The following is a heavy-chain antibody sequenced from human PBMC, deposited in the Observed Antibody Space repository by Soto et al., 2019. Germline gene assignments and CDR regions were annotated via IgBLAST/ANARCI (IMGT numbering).Heavy chain of an antibody. J-gene: IGHJ4*02. CDR1: GFTVSSNY. CDR3: ARDLRSRTWIYFDY. Sequence: PGGSLRLSCAASGFTVSSNYMSWVRQAPGKGLEWVSVIYSGGSTYYADSVKGRFTISRDNSKNTLYLQMNSLRAEDTAVYYCARDLRSRTWIYFDYWGQGTLVTVSS. CDR2: IYSGGST. D-gene: IGHD1-1*01. V-gene: IGHV3-66*01.